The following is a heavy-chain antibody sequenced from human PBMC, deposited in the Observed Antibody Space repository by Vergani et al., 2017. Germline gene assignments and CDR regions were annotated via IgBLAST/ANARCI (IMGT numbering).Heavy chain of an antibody. D-gene: IGHD6-19*01. Sequence: QVQLVQSGAEVKKPGSSVKVSCKASGYTFTGYYMHWVRQAPGQGLEWMGWINPKSGGTNYAQKFQGRVTMTRDTSISTAYMELSRLRSDDTAVYYCARSIAVAGGSRYAFDIWGQGTMVTVSS. CDR3: ARSIAVAGGSRYAFDI. V-gene: IGHV1-2*02. J-gene: IGHJ3*02. CDR2: INPKSGGT. CDR1: GYTFTGYY.